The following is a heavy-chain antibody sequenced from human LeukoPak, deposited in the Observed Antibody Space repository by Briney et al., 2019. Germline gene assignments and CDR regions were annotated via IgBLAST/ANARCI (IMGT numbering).Heavy chain of an antibody. V-gene: IGHV3-48*01. CDR1: GFTFSGYS. D-gene: IGHD3-3*01. Sequence: GGSLRLSCAASGFTFSGYSMNWVRQAPGKGLEWVSYISSSSTIYYADSVKGRFTISRDNAKNSLYLQMNSLRAEDTAVYYCARSWSGYYLFDCWGQGTLVTVSS. J-gene: IGHJ4*02. CDR3: ARSWSGYYLFDC. CDR2: ISSSSTI.